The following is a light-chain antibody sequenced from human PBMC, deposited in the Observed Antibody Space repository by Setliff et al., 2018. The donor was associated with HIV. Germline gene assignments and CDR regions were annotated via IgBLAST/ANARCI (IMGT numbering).Light chain of an antibody. CDR3: CSYAGTYTSYGI. J-gene: IGLJ2*01. CDR1: SSDVGAYNY. CDR2: DVS. V-gene: IGLV2-11*01. Sequence: QSALTQPRSVSGSPGQSVTISCTGTSSDVGAYNYVSWYQQHPGKAPKLMIYDVSNRPSGVPDRFSGSKSGNTASLTISGLQAEDEADYYCCSYAGTYTSYGIFGGGTKVTVL.